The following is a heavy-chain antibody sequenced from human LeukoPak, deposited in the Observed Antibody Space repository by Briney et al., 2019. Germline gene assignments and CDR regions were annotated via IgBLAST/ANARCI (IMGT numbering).Heavy chain of an antibody. D-gene: IGHD6-13*01. CDR1: GFTFSSYG. V-gene: IGHV3-33*01. J-gene: IGHJ3*02. CDR3: ARGAAGHKQRAFDI. Sequence: PGGSLRLSCAASGFTFSSYGMHWVRQAPGKGLEWVAVIWYDGSNEYYADSVKGRFTISRDNSKNTLYLQMNSLRAEDTAVYYCARGAAGHKQRAFDIWGQGTMVTVSS. CDR2: IWYDGSNE.